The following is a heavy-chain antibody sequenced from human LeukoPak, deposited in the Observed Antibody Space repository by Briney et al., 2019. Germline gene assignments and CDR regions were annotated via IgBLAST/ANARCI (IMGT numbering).Heavy chain of an antibody. V-gene: IGHV5-10-1*01. CDR1: GNSYISCM. D-gene: IGHD1-14*01. CDR3: ARQGPGGSFDI. CDR2: LDPSDSYT. J-gene: IGHJ3*02. Sequence: GESLKISGTGSGNSYISCMISGVRQMPGKGLEWMGRLDPSDSYTDQSPSFQGHVTISADKSISPASLQWSSLKASDTAMYFCARQGPGGSFDIWGQGTMVTVSS.